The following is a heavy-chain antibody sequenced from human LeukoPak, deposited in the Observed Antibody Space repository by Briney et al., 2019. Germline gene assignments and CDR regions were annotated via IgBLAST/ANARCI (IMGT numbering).Heavy chain of an antibody. J-gene: IGHJ4*02. CDR2: INPSSGST. V-gene: IGHV1-46*01. CDR1: GYTFTGCY. CDR3: ARVLGAHRYGSIDH. Sequence: ASVKVSCKASGYTFTGCYMHWVRQAPGQGLEWMGWINPSSGSTSYAQKFQGRVTMTRDTSTSTVYMELSSLRSEDTAIYYCARVLGAHRYGSIDHWGQGTLVTVSS. D-gene: IGHD5-18*01.